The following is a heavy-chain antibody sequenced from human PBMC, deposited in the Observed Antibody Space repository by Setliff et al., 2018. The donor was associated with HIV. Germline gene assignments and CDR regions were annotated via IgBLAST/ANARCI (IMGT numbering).Heavy chain of an antibody. CDR2: INHSGST. D-gene: IGHD2-15*01. Sequence: SETLSLTCAVYGGSFSGYYWSWIRQPPGKGLEWIGEINHSGSTNYNPSLKSRVTISTDASKNQFSLKLSSVTTADTAVYYCARATATWLVDNWGQGTLVTVSS. V-gene: IGHV4-34*01. J-gene: IGHJ4*02. CDR3: ARATATWLVDN. CDR1: GGSFSGYY.